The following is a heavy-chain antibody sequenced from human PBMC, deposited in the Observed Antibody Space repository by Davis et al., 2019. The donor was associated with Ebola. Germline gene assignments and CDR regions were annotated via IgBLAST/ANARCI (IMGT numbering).Heavy chain of an antibody. Sequence: MPSETLSLTCTVSGGSISSYYWSWIRQPPGKGLEWIGEVFHAGGTNYNPSLKSRVTMSLDTSKNQFSLKLTSVTAADTAVYYCARLGGDFYWYLDLWGRGTLITVSS. CDR3: ARLGGDFYWYLDL. CDR1: GGSISSYY. J-gene: IGHJ2*01. CDR2: VFHAGGT. V-gene: IGHV4-34*12. D-gene: IGHD2-21*01.